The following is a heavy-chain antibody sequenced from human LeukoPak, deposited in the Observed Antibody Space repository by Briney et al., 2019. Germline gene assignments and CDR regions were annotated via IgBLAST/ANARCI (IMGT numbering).Heavy chain of an antibody. J-gene: IGHJ4*02. D-gene: IGHD6-6*01. Sequence: ASVKVSCKTSGYPFTNYGISRVRQAPGQGLEWMAWISAYNGNTNYLQKFQGRVTVTTDASTSTAYMELRTLRSDDTAVYYCARDRAARPYYFDYWGQGTLVTVSS. CDR3: ARDRAARPYYFDY. V-gene: IGHV1-18*01. CDR2: ISAYNGNT. CDR1: GYPFTNYG.